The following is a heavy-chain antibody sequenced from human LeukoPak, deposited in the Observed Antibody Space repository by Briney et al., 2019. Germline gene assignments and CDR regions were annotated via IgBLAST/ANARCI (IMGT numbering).Heavy chain of an antibody. V-gene: IGHV3-21*01. J-gene: IGHJ4*02. D-gene: IGHD3-10*02. CDR3: ARVEMWVLRGSDH. Sequence: PGGSLRLSCAASGFVFSSYAFNWVRQAPGKGLEWVSFISAKSDNSYYADSVEGRFTVSRDNAKNSFLQLNSLRAEDTAVYYCARVEMWVLRGSDHWGQGVPVTVSS. CDR2: ISAKSDNS. CDR1: GFVFSSYA.